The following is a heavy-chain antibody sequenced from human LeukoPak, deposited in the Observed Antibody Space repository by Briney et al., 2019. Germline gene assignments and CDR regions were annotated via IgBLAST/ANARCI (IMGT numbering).Heavy chain of an antibody. J-gene: IGHJ4*02. Sequence: PSETLSLTCTVSGGSISSYYWSWIRQPPGKGLEWIGYIYYSGSTNYNPSLKSRVTISVDTSKNRFSLKLSSVTAADTAVYYCARGLRFLERLTQDYWGQGTLVTVSS. V-gene: IGHV4-59*01. D-gene: IGHD3-3*01. CDR3: ARGLRFLERLTQDY. CDR2: IYYSGST. CDR1: GGSISSYY.